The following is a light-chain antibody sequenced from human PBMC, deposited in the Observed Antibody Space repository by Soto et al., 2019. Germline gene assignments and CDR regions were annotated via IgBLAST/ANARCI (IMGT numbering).Light chain of an antibody. V-gene: IGKV3-11*01. CDR2: DAS. CDR3: QQYNNWPPT. J-gene: IGKJ5*01. Sequence: EIVLTQSPATPSLSPGERATLSCRASQSVSNYLAWFQKKPGQDPRLLIYDASNRATGIPARFSGSGSGTDFNLTISRPQSEDFAVYYCQQYNNWPPTFGQGTRLEIK. CDR1: QSVSNY.